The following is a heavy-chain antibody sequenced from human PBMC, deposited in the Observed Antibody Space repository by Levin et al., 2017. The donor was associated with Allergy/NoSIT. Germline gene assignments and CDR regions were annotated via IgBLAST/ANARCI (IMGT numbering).Heavy chain of an antibody. CDR2: IKTKTDGGTT. J-gene: IGHJ2*01. Sequence: GESLKISCGASGFTFSNAWMTWVRQAPGKGLEWVGRIKTKTDGGTTEYAAPVKGRFTISRDDSKKTLYLQMHSLQNEDTAVYYCTTDQGNYATHWYFDLWGRGTLVTVSS. D-gene: IGHD1-7*01. CDR3: TTDQGNYATHWYFDL. V-gene: IGHV3-15*01. CDR1: GFTFSNAW.